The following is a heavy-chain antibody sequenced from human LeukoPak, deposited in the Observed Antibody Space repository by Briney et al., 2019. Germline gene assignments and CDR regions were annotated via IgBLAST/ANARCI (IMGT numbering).Heavy chain of an antibody. CDR1: GYSLSSGYY. D-gene: IGHD2-2*01. CDR3: ARSPSNRYCSSTSCPLYFDY. Sequence: SETPSLTCAVSGYSLSSGYYWGWIRQPPGKGLQWIRSIYHSGSTYYNPSLKSRVTISVDTSKNQFSLKLTSVTAADTAVYYCARSPSNRYCSSTSCPLYFDYWGQGTLVTVSS. CDR2: IYHSGST. V-gene: IGHV4-38-2*01. J-gene: IGHJ4*02.